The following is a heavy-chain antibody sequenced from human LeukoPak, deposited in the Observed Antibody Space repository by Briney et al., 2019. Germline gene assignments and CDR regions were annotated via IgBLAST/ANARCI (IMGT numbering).Heavy chain of an antibody. Sequence: SETPSLTCTVSGDSISSGTHYWAWIRQPPGKGLEWIGTIYYSGSGNTSYNPSLKSRVTISVDTSKDQFSLKLSSVTAADTAVYYCARRGGSRDGYNFDYWGQGTLVTVSS. CDR2: IYYSGSGNT. V-gene: IGHV4-39*01. D-gene: IGHD5-24*01. J-gene: IGHJ4*02. CDR3: ARRGGSRDGYNFDY. CDR1: GDSISSGTHY.